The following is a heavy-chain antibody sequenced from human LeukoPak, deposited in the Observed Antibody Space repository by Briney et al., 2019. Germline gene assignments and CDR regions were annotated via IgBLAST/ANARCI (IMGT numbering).Heavy chain of an antibody. CDR1: GYTFTSYG. CDR3: ARDPELRYFDWLPPGYFDY. D-gene: IGHD3-9*01. CDR2: ISAYNGNT. Sequence: ASVKVSCKASGYTFTSYGISWVRQAPGQRLEWMGWISAYNGNTNYAQKLQGRVTMTTDTSTSTAYMDLRSLRSDDTAVYYCARDPELRYFDWLPPGYFDYWGQGTLVTVSS. J-gene: IGHJ4*02. V-gene: IGHV1-18*04.